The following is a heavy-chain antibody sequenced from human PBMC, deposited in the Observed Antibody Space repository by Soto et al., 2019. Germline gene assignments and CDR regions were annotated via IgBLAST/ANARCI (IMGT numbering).Heavy chain of an antibody. Sequence: SETLSLTCTVSGGSINSYYWSWIRQPPGKGLEWIGYIYYSGSTNYNPSLKSRVTISVDTSKNQFSLKLSSVTAADTAVYYCARDILSRLDYWGQGILVTVSS. CDR1: GGSINSYY. D-gene: IGHD3-9*01. CDR3: ARDILSRLDY. CDR2: IYYSGST. J-gene: IGHJ4*02. V-gene: IGHV4-59*12.